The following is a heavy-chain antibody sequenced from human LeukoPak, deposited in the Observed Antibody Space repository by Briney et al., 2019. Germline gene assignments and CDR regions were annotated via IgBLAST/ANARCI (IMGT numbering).Heavy chain of an antibody. J-gene: IGHJ4*02. D-gene: IGHD5-12*01. CDR1: GDSVSGGFW. Sequence: SETLSLTCAVSGDSVSGGFWWSWVRQPPGKGLEWIGESHHSGSTNYNPSLKSRLSISIDVSKNQLSLELSSVTAADTAVYYCARHSGWYFGYWGQGTLVTVSS. V-gene: IGHV4-4*02. CDR2: SHHSGST. CDR3: ARHSGWYFGY.